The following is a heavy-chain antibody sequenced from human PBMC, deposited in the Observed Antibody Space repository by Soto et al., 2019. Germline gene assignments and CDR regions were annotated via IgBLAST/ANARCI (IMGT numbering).Heavy chain of an antibody. CDR3: ARGVGYCISTSCYNYGMDV. V-gene: IGHV1-2*04. CDR2: INPNSGGT. D-gene: IGHD2-2*02. J-gene: IGHJ6*02. Sequence: VKVSCKASGYTFTSYYMHWVRQAPGQGLEWMGWINPNSGGTNYAQKFQGWVTMTRDTSISTAYMELSRLRSDDTAVYYCARGVGYCISTSCYNYGMDVWGQGTTVTVSS. CDR1: GYTFTSYY.